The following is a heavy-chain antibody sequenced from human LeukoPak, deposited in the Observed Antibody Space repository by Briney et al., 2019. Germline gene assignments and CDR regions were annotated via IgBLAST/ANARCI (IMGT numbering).Heavy chain of an antibody. J-gene: IGHJ4*02. CDR2: ISASGHST. D-gene: IGHD2-21*02. CDR3: AKDACGGDCYSHFDY. CDR1: GFTFRSYA. Sequence: GVSLRLFCAASGFTFRSYAMMWARHAPGKGLEYGSDISASGHSTYYAESVNGRFIISKDNSNNTLYLQMNSLTAEDTAVYYCAKDACGGDCYSHFDYWGQGTLVTVSS. V-gene: IGHV3-23*01.